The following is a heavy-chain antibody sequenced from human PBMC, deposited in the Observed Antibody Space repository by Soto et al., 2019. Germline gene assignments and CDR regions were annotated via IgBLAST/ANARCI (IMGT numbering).Heavy chain of an antibody. V-gene: IGHV1-69*01. J-gene: IGHJ4*02. Sequence: QGQLVQSGPEVKKPGSSVKVSCKDSGGLFSSFAISWVRQAPGQELEWLGGIIPVFGTTNYAEKFQDRVTITADESTNTAYMELSSLTSGDTAIYYCARGGGPYVWFNEFWGQGTLVTVSS. CDR2: IIPVFGTT. D-gene: IGHD3-16*01. CDR3: ARGGGPYVWFNEF. CDR1: GGLFSSFA.